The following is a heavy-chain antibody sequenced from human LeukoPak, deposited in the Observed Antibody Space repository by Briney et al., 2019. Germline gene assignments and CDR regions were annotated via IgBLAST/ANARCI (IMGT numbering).Heavy chain of an antibody. V-gene: IGHV3-30*04. J-gene: IGHJ4*02. CDR1: GFTFSSYA. CDR2: ISYDGSNK. D-gene: IGHD3-3*01. CDR3: ARDRGNRRFLEWLLHDY. Sequence: GGSLRLSCAASGFTFSSYAMHWVRQAPGKVLEWVAVISYDGSNKYYADSVKGRFTISRDNSKNTLYLQMNSLRAEDTAVYYCARDRGNRRFLEWLLHDYWGQGTLVTVSS.